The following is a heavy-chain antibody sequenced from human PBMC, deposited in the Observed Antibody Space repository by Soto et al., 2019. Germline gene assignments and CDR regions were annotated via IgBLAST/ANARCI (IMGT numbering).Heavy chain of an antibody. CDR2: IKSKTDGGTT. V-gene: IGHV3-15*07. CDR1: GFTFTNAW. Sequence: GGSLTLSXAAXGFTFTNAWINWVCQAHGKGLEWVGRIKSKTDGGTTDYAEPVKGRFAISRDDSNNMVYLQMNSLKIEDTAVYYCTTDSYSTIIIVRFDYWGHGTLVTVSS. CDR3: TTDSYSTIIIVRFDY. D-gene: IGHD3-22*01. J-gene: IGHJ4*01.